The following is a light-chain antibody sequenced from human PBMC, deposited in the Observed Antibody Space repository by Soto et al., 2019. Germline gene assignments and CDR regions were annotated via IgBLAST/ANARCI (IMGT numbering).Light chain of an antibody. CDR3: QQFGGSSYT. CDR1: QSVINRY. Sequence: EIVLTQSPGTLSLSPGERATLSCRASQSVINRYLTWYQQKPGQAPRLLIHGASPRATGTPDRFSGSGSGTDFTLTINRLEPEDFAVYYCQQFGGSSYTFGQGTRVEIK. CDR2: GAS. V-gene: IGKV3-20*01. J-gene: IGKJ2*01.